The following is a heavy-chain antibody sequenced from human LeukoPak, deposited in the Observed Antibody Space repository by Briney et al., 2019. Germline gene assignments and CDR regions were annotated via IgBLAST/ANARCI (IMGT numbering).Heavy chain of an antibody. J-gene: IGHJ5*02. V-gene: IGHV1-18*01. Sequence: ASVKVSCKASGYTFTSYGISWVRQAPGQGLEWMGWISGYNGNTNYAQKFQGRVTMTTDTSTNTAYMELRSLRSDDTAVYYCTREATGYTWFDPWGQGTLVTVSS. CDR1: GYTFTSYG. CDR3: TREATGYTWFDP. D-gene: IGHD3-9*01. CDR2: ISGYNGNT.